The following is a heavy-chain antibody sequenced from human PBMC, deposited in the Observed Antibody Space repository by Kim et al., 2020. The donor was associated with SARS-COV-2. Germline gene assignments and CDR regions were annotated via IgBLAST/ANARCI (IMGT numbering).Heavy chain of an antibody. J-gene: IGHJ5*02. Sequence: NTNYAQKLQGRVTMTTDTATSTAYMELRSLRSDDTAVYYCARADNWFDPWGQGTLVTVSS. V-gene: IGHV1-18*01. CDR2: NT. CDR3: ARADNWFDP.